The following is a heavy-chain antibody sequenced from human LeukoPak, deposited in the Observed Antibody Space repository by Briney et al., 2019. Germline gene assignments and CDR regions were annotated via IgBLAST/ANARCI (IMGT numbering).Heavy chain of an antibody. Sequence: GGSLRLSCAASGLSFSDDSINWVRQAPGKGLERVSSINPTSTSIYYADAVKGRFTIFRDNARSSLYLQMNSLRAEDTAVYYCVRLRRNSDRSDYYYFYDYWGQGILVTVSS. D-gene: IGHD3-22*01. CDR3: VRLRRNSDRSDYYYFYDY. J-gene: IGHJ4*02. CDR2: INPTSTSI. V-gene: IGHV3-21*01. CDR1: GLSFSDDS.